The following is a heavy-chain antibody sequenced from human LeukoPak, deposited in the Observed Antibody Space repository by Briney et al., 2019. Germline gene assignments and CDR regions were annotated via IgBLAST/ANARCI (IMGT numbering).Heavy chain of an antibody. D-gene: IGHD3-22*01. V-gene: IGHV4-59*01. J-gene: IGHJ3*02. CDR1: GGSISSYY. Sequence: SETLSLTCTVSGGSISSYYWSWIRQPPGKGLEWIGYIYYSGSTNYNPSLKSRVTISVDTSKNQFSLKLSSVTAADTAVYYCARVPYYDSSGYYDDAFDIWGQGTMVTVSS. CDR2: IYYSGST. CDR3: ARVPYYDSSGYYDDAFDI.